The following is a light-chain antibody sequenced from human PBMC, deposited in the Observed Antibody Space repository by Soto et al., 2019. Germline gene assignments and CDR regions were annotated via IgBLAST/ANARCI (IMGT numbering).Light chain of an antibody. J-gene: IGLJ2*01. CDR3: AAWDDSLV. V-gene: IGLV1-44*01. CDR1: SSNIGSNT. Sequence: QSVLTQPPSASGTPGQRVTISCSGSSSNIGSNTVNWYQQLPGTAPKLLIYSNNQRPSGVPDRFSGSKSGSSASLAISGLQSEDEGDYYCAAWDDSLVFGGGTKLTVL. CDR2: SNN.